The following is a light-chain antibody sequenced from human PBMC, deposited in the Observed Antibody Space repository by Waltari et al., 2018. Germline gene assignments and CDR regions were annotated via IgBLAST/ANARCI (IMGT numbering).Light chain of an antibody. CDR3: QQAYSTPWT. J-gene: IGKJ1*01. CDR2: AAS. CDR1: QSISSH. V-gene: IGKV1-39*01. Sequence: DIQMTQSPSSLSASVGDRVTITCRASQSISSHFNWYQQKPGKAPKFLIYAASSVQSGDPSRFSGSGSGADFTLTISSLQPEDFATYYCQQAYSTPWTFGQGTKVEIK.